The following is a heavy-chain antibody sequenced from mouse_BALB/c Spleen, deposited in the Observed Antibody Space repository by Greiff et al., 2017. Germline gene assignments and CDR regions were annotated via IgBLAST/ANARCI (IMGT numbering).Heavy chain of an antibody. V-gene: IGHV5-17*02. CDR3: ARSDSNRLRGMMDY. Sequence: EVQGVESGGGLVQPGGSRKLSCAASGFTFSSFGMHWVRQAPEKGLEWVAYISSGSSTIYYADTVKGRFTISRDNPKNTLFLQMTSLRSEDTAMYYCARSDSNRLRGMMDYGGQGTSVTVSS. CDR2: ISSGSSTI. CDR1: GFTFSSFG. D-gene: IGHD2-10*02. J-gene: IGHJ4*01.